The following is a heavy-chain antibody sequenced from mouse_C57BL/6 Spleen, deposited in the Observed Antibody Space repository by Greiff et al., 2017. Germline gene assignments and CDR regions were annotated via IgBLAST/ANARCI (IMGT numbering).Heavy chain of an antibody. D-gene: IGHD4-1*01. CDR3: ASEGHWDYFDY. CDR1: GYTFTSYW. V-gene: IGHV1-52*01. J-gene: IGHJ2*01. Sequence: QVQLQQPGAELVRPGSSVKLSCKASGYTFTSYWMHWVKQRPIQGLEWIGNIDPSDSETHYNQKFKDKATLTVDKSSSTAYMQLSSLTSEDSAVYYCASEGHWDYFDYWGQGTTLTVSS. CDR2: IDPSDSET.